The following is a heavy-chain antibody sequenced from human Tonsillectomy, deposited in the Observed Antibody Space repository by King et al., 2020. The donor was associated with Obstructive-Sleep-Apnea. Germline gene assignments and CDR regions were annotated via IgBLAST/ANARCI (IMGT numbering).Heavy chain of an antibody. CDR2: IYYSGST. D-gene: IGHD3-9*01. CDR1: GGSISSYY. Sequence: VQLQESGPGLVKPSETLSLTCTVSGGSISSYYWTWIRQAPGKGLEWIGYIYYSGSTNYNPSLKSRVTISLDTSKNQFSLKLSSVTSADTAVYYCAREELRYFEWERVYAFDIWGQGTMVTVSS. CDR3: AREELRYFEWERVYAFDI. J-gene: IGHJ3*02. V-gene: IGHV4-59*01.